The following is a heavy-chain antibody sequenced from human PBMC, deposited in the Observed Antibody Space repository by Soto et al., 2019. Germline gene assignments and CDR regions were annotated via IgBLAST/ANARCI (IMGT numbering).Heavy chain of an antibody. Sequence: EVQLVESGGGLVQPGGSLRLSCAASGFTFSSYYMSWVRQAQGKGLEWVANVNGDGSEKYYVDSVKGRFTVSRDNAKNSLYLQMNSLSAEDTGVYYCAKWGGAGSYYWGQGTLVTVSS. CDR2: VNGDGSEK. D-gene: IGHD1-26*01. V-gene: IGHV3-7*01. J-gene: IGHJ4*02. CDR3: AKWGGAGSYY. CDR1: GFTFSSYY.